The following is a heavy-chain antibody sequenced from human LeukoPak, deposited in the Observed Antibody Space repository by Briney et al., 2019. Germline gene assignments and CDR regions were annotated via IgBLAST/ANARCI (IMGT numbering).Heavy chain of an antibody. J-gene: IGHJ5*02. CDR3: ARAGSGRSPDWFDP. D-gene: IGHD1-26*01. CDR2: ISSSTSTI. V-gene: IGHV3-48*03. CDR1: GFTLSRYE. Sequence: GGSLRLSCAASGFTLSRYEMNWVRQAPGKGLEWVSYISSSTSTIYSADSVKGRFTISRDNAKNSLYLHMNSLRAEDTAVYYCARAGSGRSPDWFDPWGQGTLVTVSS.